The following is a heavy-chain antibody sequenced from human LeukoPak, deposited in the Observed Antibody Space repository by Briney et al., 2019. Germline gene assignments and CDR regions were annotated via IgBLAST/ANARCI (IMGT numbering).Heavy chain of an antibody. CDR1: GFTFSGYW. Sequence: PGGSLRLSCAACGFTFSGYWMTWVRQAPGKGLEWVANINQDGSEKYYVDSVKGRFTISRDNPKNSLYLQMSGLRADDTAVYYCARSGQLHESERSGYYSLDYCVQGTLVTVSS. J-gene: IGHJ4*02. D-gene: IGHD3-22*01. V-gene: IGHV3-7*01. CDR3: ARSGQLHESERSGYYSLDY. CDR2: INQDGSEK.